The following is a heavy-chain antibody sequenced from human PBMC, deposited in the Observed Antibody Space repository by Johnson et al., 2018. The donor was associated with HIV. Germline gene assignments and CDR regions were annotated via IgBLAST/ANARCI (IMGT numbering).Heavy chain of an antibody. J-gene: IGHJ3*02. D-gene: IGHD3-22*01. V-gene: IGHV3-23*04. CDR3: AKCNDSSGYIRGLDAFDI. CDR2: ISGSGSHT. CDR1: GFTFSNYA. Sequence: VQLVESGGGLVQPGGSLRLSCAVSGFTFSNYAMSWVRQAPGKGLEWVSAISGSGSHTYYADSVKGRFTISRDNSKNTLSLQMNSLRAEDTAVYYCAKCNDSSGYIRGLDAFDIWGQGTMVTVSS.